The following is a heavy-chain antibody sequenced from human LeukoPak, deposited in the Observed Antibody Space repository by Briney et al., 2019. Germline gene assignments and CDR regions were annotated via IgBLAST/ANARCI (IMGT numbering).Heavy chain of an antibody. J-gene: IGHJ4*02. CDR1: GFTFNNYW. D-gene: IGHD6-13*01. CDR3: ARKAAAGDY. V-gene: IGHV3-21*01. CDR2: ISSSSSYI. Sequence: GGSLRLSCAASGFTFNNYWMHWVRQAPGKGLEWVSSISSSSSYIYYADSVKGRFTISRDNAKNSLYLQMNSLRAEDTAVYYCARKAAAGDYWGQGTLVTVSS.